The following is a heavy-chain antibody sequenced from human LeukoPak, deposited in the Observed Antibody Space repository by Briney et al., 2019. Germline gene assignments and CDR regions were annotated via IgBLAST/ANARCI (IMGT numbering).Heavy chain of an antibody. CDR2: INPNSGGT. CDR3: AREYYYGSSQVTSFDY. D-gene: IGHD3-10*01. V-gene: IGHV1-2*04. CDR1: GYSFIGYY. J-gene: IGHJ4*02. Sequence: ASVKVSCKASGYSFIGYYLYWVRQAPGQGLEWMGWINPNSGGTNYAQKFQGWVTMTRDTSISTAYMELSRLRSDDTAVYYCAREYYYGSSQVTSFDYWGQGTLVTVSS.